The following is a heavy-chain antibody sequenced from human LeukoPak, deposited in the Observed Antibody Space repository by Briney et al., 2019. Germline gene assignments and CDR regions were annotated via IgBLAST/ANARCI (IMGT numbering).Heavy chain of an antibody. CDR1: GFTFSSYW. J-gene: IGHJ4*02. CDR3: AREEIVVVVAATEAFDY. V-gene: IGHV3-7*03. D-gene: IGHD2-15*01. Sequence: GGSLRLSCAASGFTFSSYWMSWVRQAPGKGLEWVANITQDGSEKYYVDSVKGRFTISRDNAKNSLYLQMNSLRAEDTAVYYCAREEIVVVVAATEAFDYWGQGTLVTVSS. CDR2: ITQDGSEK.